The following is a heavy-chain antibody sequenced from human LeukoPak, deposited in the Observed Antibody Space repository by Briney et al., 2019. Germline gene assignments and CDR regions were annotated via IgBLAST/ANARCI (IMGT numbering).Heavy chain of an antibody. D-gene: IGHD6-19*01. CDR1: GFTFSSCW. J-gene: IGHJ5*02. CDR2: INSDGSST. V-gene: IGHV3-74*01. Sequence: PGGSLRLSCAASGFTFSSCWMHWVRQAPGKGLVWVSRINSDGSSTSYADSVKGRFTISRDNAKNTLYLQTNSLRAEDTAVYYCASGAVARTNWFDPWGQGTLVTVSS. CDR3: ASGAVARTNWFDP.